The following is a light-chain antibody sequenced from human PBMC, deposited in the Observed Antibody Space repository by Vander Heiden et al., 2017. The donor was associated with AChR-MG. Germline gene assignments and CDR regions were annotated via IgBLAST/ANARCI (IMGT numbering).Light chain of an antibody. V-gene: IGKV3-20*01. CDR1: QSVSSRY. J-gene: IGKJ1*01. Sequence: DIVLTQSPGTLSVSPGAGATLSCRASQSVSSRYGAWYQQKPGQAPRLLISGASSRATGIPDRFSGSGSGTDFTLTISSLEPEDFAVYYCQQYGSSPRTFGQGTTV. CDR3: QQYGSSPRT. CDR2: GAS.